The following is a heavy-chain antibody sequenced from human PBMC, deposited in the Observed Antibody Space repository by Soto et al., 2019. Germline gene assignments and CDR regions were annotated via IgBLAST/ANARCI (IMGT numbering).Heavy chain of an antibody. CDR2: IYYSGST. CDR1: GGSISSYY. V-gene: IGHV4-59*01. J-gene: IGHJ4*02. Sequence: QVQLQESGPGLVKPSETLSLTCTVSGGSISSYYWSWIRQPPGKGLEWIGYIYYSGSTNYNPSLKSRVTISLDTSKNQFSLKLSSVTAADTAVYYCARVPYADYYDSGDYHLYYFDYWGQGTLVTVSS. CDR3: ARVPYADYYDSGDYHLYYFDY. D-gene: IGHD3-22*01.